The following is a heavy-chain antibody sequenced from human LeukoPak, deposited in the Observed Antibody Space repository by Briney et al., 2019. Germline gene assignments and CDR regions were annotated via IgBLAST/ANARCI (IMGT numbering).Heavy chain of an antibody. V-gene: IGHV3-23*01. CDR2: ISGSGGSA. CDR3: AKDVGYDYGYYFDY. Sequence: PGGSLRLSCAASGFTFSSYAMSWVRQAPGRGLEWVSAISGSGGSAYYADSVKGRFTISRDNSKNTLYLQMNSLRAEDTAVYYCAKDVGYDYGYYFDYWGQGTLVTVSS. D-gene: IGHD5-12*01. J-gene: IGHJ4*02. CDR1: GFTFSSYA.